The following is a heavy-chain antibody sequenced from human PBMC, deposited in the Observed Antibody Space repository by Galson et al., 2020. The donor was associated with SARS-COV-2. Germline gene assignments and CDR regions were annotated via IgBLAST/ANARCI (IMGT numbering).Heavy chain of an antibody. CDR1: GGSISSSSYY. CDR3: ARQGGYDYYYYYGMDV. Sequence: SQTLSLTCTVSGGSISSSSYYWGWNRQPPGKGLEWIGSIYYSGSTYYNPSLKSRVTISVDTSKNQFSLKLSSVTAADTAVYYCARQGGYDYYYYYGMDVWGQGTTVTVSS. J-gene: IGHJ6*02. D-gene: IGHD5-12*01. V-gene: IGHV4-39*01. CDR2: IYYSGST.